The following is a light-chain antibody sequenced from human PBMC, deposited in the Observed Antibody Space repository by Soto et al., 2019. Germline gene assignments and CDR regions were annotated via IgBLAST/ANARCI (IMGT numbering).Light chain of an antibody. V-gene: IGKV3-11*01. CDR3: QYSCIWPPGAT. Sequence: EIVLTQSPVTLSLSPGERATLSCRASQSINNYLAWYQQKPGQPPRLLIYDASNRATAIPVRFSGSGSGTDFTLTISSLEPEDSAVYYCQYSCIWPPGATFGGGTKVEIK. J-gene: IGKJ4*01. CDR1: QSINNY. CDR2: DAS.